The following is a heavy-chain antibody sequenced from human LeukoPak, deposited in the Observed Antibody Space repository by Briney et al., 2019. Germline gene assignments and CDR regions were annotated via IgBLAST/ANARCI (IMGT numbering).Heavy chain of an antibody. CDR3: AKAPVTTCRGAFCYPFDY. CDR2: ISDTGNT. V-gene: IGHV3-23*01. CDR1: GFTLSSYA. J-gene: IGHJ4*02. D-gene: IGHD2-15*01. Sequence: GGSLRLSCAASGFTLSSYAMSWGRQAPGKGLELVSAISDTGNTYHADSVKGRFTISRDSSKNTLFLQMKRLRPEDAAVYYCAKAPVTTCRGAFCYPFDYWGLGTLVTVSS.